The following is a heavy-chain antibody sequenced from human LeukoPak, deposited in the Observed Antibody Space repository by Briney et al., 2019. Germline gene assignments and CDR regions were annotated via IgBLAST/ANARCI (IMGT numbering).Heavy chain of an antibody. Sequence: PSETLSLTCAVYGGSFSGYYWSWIRQPPGKGLEWIGEINHSGSTNYNPSLKSRVTISVDTSKNQFSLKLSSVTAADTAVYYCARQAPGYYYDSSGYLDYYYYYMDVWGKGTTVTISS. CDR3: ARQAPGYYYDSSGYLDYYYYYMDV. V-gene: IGHV4-34*01. J-gene: IGHJ6*03. D-gene: IGHD3-22*01. CDR1: GGSFSGYY. CDR2: INHSGST.